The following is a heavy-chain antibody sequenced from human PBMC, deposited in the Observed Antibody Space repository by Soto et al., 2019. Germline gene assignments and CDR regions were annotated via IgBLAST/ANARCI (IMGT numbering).Heavy chain of an antibody. Sequence: QVQLVQSGAEVKKPGSSVKVSCKASGGTFSSYAISWVRQAPGQGLEWMGGIIPIFGTANYAQKFQGRVTITADESTSTAYMELSSLRSEDTAVDYCARGGIVLVPAASRGRFDPWGQGTLVTVCS. D-gene: IGHD2-2*01. CDR1: GGTFSSYA. J-gene: IGHJ5*02. CDR3: ARGGIVLVPAASRGRFDP. CDR2: IIPIFGTA. V-gene: IGHV1-69*12.